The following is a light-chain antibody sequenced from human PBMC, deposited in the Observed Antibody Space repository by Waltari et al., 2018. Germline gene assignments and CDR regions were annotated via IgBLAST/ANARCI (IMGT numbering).Light chain of an antibody. CDR3: NSRDSSGNHLLV. Sequence: SSELTQDPAVSVALGQTVRITCQGDSLRSYYASWYQQKPGQAPVLVIYGKNNRPSGIPDRFSGSSSGNTASLNITGAQAEDEADYYCNSRDSSGNHLLVFGGGTKLTVL. CDR2: GKN. CDR1: SLRSYY. V-gene: IGLV3-19*01. J-gene: IGLJ2*01.